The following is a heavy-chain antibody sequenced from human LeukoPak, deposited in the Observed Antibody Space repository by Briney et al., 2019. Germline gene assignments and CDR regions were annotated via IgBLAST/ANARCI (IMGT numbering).Heavy chain of an antibody. V-gene: IGHV4-59*01. CDR1: GGSISSYY. CDR2: IYYSGST. CDR3: ARSMVGATNWFDP. D-gene: IGHD1-26*01. Sequence: SETLSLTCTVSGGSISSYYWSWIRQPPGKGLKWIGYIYYSGSTNYNPSLKSRVTISVDTSKNQFSLKLSSVTAADTAVYYCARSMVGATNWFDPWGQGTLVTVSS. J-gene: IGHJ5*02.